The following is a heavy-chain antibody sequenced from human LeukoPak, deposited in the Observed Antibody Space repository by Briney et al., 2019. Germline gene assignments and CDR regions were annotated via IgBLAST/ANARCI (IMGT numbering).Heavy chain of an antibody. V-gene: IGHV4-34*01. J-gene: IGHJ4*02. Sequence: KTSETLSLTCAVYGGSFSGYYWSWIRQPPGKGLEWIGEINHSGSTNYNPSLKSRVTISVDTSKNQFSLKLSSVTAADTAVYYCARSEPKNYYDSSGYYYRPYDYWGQGTLVTVSS. CDR1: GGSFSGYY. CDR3: ARSEPKNYYDSSGYYYRPYDY. CDR2: INHSGST. D-gene: IGHD3-22*01.